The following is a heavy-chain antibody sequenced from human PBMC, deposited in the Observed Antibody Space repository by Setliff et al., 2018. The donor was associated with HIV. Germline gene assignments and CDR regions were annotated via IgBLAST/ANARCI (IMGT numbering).Heavy chain of an antibody. Sequence: SVKVSCKASRSAFNSHTINWVRQAPGQGLDWMGRIIPILGEANYAQRFQGKVTITADKSTSTAYMELTSLRFDDTAMYYCVRGVQSPPHYSYYYMDVWGEGTMVTVSS. CDR3: VRGVQSPPHYSYYYMDV. CDR2: IIPILGEA. D-gene: IGHD3-3*01. V-gene: IGHV1-69*08. CDR1: RSAFNSHT. J-gene: IGHJ6*03.